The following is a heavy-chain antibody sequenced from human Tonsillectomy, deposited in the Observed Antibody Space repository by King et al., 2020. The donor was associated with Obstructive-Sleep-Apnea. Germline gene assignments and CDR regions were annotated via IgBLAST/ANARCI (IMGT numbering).Heavy chain of an antibody. CDR2: MNPNSGNT. D-gene: IGHD4-17*01. J-gene: IGHJ4*02. CDR3: ARSNDYGDSYFDY. CDR1: GYTFTRYD. V-gene: IGHV1-8*01. Sequence: QLVQSGAEVKKPGASVKVSCKASGYTFTRYDINWVRQATGQGLEWMGWMNPNSGNTGYAQKFQGRVTMTRNTSISTAYMELSSLRSEETVVYYSARSNDYGDSYFDYWGQGTLVTVSS.